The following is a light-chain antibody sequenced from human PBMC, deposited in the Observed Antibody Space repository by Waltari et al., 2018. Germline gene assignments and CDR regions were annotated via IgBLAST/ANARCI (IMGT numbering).Light chain of an antibody. CDR3: MQAVNLLYT. Sequence: DIVMTQTPLSLSVTPGQSASISCNSSQSLLHSDGKTYLYWYLQKPGQSPQLLISEVSTRFSGVPDRFSGSGSGTDFTLKISQVEAEDVGIYYCMQAVNLLYTFGQGTKLEIK. CDR2: EVS. CDR1: QSLLHSDGKTY. J-gene: IGKJ2*01. V-gene: IGKV2-29*02.